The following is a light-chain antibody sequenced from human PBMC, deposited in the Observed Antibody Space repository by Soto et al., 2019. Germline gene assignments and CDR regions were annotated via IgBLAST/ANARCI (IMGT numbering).Light chain of an antibody. CDR2: DAS. Sequence: DIQMTQSPSSLSASVGDRVTITCQASRDISNYLNWYQHKPGKVPKLLIYDASKLETGVPSRFGGSGSGTDFTFTISSLQPEAVATYYCQQNDNLPPLTFGGGTKVEIK. J-gene: IGKJ4*01. CDR3: QQNDNLPPLT. CDR1: RDISNY. V-gene: IGKV1-33*01.